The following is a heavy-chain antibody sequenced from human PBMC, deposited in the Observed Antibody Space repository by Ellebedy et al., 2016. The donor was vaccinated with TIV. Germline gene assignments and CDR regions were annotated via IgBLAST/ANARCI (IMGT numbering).Heavy chain of an antibody. CDR2: IYRSGST. CDR1: GGSISSGSYY. Sequence: SETLSLXXTVSGGSISSGSYYWSWIRQPAGKGLEWIGRIYRSGSTNYNPSLKSRVTMSVDTSKNQFSLKLSSLTAADTAVYFCARAVLSSGDYDDYSYYYMDVWGKGTTVTVSS. J-gene: IGHJ6*03. V-gene: IGHV4-61*02. D-gene: IGHD3-22*01. CDR3: ARAVLSSGDYDDYSYYYMDV.